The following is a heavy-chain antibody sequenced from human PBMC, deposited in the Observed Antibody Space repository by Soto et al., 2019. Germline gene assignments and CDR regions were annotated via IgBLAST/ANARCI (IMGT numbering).Heavy chain of an antibody. Sequence: VGSLRLSCAASGFTFSSYAMSWVRHAPGKGLEWVSGISGSGGSTYYADSVKGRFTISRDNSKNTLYVQMNSLRAEDTAVYYCAKVGYTSRWYGFDYWGQGTLVTVSS. J-gene: IGHJ4*02. CDR3: AKVGYTSRWYGFDY. D-gene: IGHD6-13*01. CDR2: ISGSGGST. CDR1: GFTFSSYA. V-gene: IGHV3-23*01.